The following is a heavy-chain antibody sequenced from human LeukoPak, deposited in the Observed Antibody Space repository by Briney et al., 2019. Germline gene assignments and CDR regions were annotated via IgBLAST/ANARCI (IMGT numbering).Heavy chain of an antibody. CDR3: AADLSYYDPSGGRAFDI. CDR1: GFTFTSTA. D-gene: IGHD3-22*01. J-gene: IGHJ3*02. CDR2: LVVGSDNT. V-gene: IGHV1-58*02. Sequence: SVELSCKASGFTFTSTAMQWVRQARGQPLEWMEWLVVGSDNTNDAQKFQERVTITGDMSTSTAYMELSSLRCEDTAVYYCAADLSYYDPSGGRAFDIWGQGTMVTVSS.